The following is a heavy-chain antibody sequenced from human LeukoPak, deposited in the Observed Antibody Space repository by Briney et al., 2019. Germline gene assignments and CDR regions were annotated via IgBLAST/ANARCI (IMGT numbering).Heavy chain of an antibody. V-gene: IGHV4-59*01. Sequence: SETLSLTCTVSGGSISRYYWSWIRQPPGKGLEWIGYIYYSGSTNYNPSLKSRVTISVDTSKNQFSLKLSSVTAADTAVYYCAREVKSSYYDSSGYYDNDAFDIWGQGTMVTVSS. CDR2: IYYSGST. CDR3: AREVKSSYYDSSGYYDNDAFDI. D-gene: IGHD3-22*01. CDR1: GGSISRYY. J-gene: IGHJ3*02.